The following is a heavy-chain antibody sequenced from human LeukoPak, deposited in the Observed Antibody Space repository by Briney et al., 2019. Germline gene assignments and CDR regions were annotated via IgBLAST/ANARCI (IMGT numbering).Heavy chain of an antibody. Sequence: GGSLRLSCAGSGFTFSTYWMHWVRQAPGKALVWVSRINTDGSSTTYADSVKGRFTISRDNAKNTLYLQMNSLGAEDTALYYCARALGSSSDYWGQGTLVSVSS. CDR2: INTDGSST. D-gene: IGHD1-26*01. CDR1: GFTFSTYW. J-gene: IGHJ4*02. CDR3: ARALGSSSDY. V-gene: IGHV3-74*01.